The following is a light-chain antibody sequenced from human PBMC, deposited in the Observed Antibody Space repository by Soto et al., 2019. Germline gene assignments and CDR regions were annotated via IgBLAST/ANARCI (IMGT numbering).Light chain of an antibody. CDR2: GVT. CDR3: QSYDSSLSGYV. Sequence: QSALTQPTSVSGSPGQSITISCTGNHNDIGTYDYVSWYQQHPGRAPRLLIYGVTTRPSGISDRFSASKSGLTASLTISGLQAEDEADYYCQSYDSSLSGYVFGTGTKLTVL. J-gene: IGLJ1*01. V-gene: IGLV2-14*03. CDR1: HNDIGTYDY.